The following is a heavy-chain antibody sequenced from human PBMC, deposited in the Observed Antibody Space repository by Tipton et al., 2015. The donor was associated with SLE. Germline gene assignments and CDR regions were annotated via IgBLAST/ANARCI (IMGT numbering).Heavy chain of an antibody. CDR1: GFTFSSYG. CDR2: IWYDGSNK. J-gene: IGHJ3*02. D-gene: IGHD1-1*01. Sequence: SGFTFSSYGMHWVRQAPGKGLEWVAIIWYDGSNKYYADSVKGRFTISRDNSKNTLYLQMNSLRAEDTAVYYCARERVRNDAFDIWGQGTMVTVSS. V-gene: IGHV3-33*01. CDR3: ARERVRNDAFDI.